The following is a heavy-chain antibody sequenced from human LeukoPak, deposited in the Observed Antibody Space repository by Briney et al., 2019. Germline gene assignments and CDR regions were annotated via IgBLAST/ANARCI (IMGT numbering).Heavy chain of an antibody. D-gene: IGHD3-10*02. CDR2: IIPIFGTA. CDR3: ARDGVRGVIVYYYYMDV. J-gene: IGHJ6*03. Sequence: SVKVSCKASGGTFSSYAISWVRQAPGQGLEWMGGIIPIFGTANYAQKFQGRVTMTRDMSTSTVYMELSSLRSEDTAVYYCARDGVRGVIVYYYYMDVWGKGTTVTVSS. V-gene: IGHV1-69*05. CDR1: GGTFSSYA.